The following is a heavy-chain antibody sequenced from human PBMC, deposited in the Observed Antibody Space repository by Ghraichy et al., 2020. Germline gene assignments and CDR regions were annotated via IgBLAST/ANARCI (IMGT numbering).Heavy chain of an antibody. J-gene: IGHJ2*01. CDR1: GFTFSSYA. Sequence: GSLRLSCAASGFTFSSYAMSWVRQAPGKGLEWVSSIGGSGGSTYYADSVKGRFIISRDNSKNTLYLQMNSLRAEDTAVYYCAKGFLAWYFDLWGRGTLVTVSS. CDR2: IGGSGGST. D-gene: IGHD2/OR15-2a*01. CDR3: AKGFLAWYFDL. V-gene: IGHV3-23*01.